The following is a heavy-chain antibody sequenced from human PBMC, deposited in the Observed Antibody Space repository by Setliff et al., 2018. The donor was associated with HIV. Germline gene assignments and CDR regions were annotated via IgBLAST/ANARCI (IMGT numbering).Heavy chain of an antibody. CDR3: ARTYYGGNY. D-gene: IGHD4-17*01. J-gene: IGHJ4*02. CDR1: GFTFTNAW. Sequence: GGSLRLSCAASGFTFTNAWMNWGRQAPGKGLEWVGRIKSETDGGTTDYAAAVKGRFTISRDNAKNTLYLQMNSLRAEDTAVYYCARTYYGGNYWGQGALVTVSS. CDR2: IKSETDGGTT. V-gene: IGHV3-15*05.